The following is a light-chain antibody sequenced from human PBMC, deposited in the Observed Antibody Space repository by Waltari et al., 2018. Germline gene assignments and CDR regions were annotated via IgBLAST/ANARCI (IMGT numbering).Light chain of an antibody. Sequence: EIVLTQSPDTLSLSPGERATLSCRASQSVGSNYLVWYQQKPGQAPRPLIYGASSRATGIPDRFSGSGSGTDFTLTITRLEPEDFAVYYCQQYGSSSSFGQGTRLEIK. V-gene: IGKV3-20*01. CDR3: QQYGSSSS. J-gene: IGKJ5*01. CDR1: QSVGSNY. CDR2: GAS.